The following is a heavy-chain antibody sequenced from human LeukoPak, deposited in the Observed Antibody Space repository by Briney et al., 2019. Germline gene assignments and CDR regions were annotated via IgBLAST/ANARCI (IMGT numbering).Heavy chain of an antibody. D-gene: IGHD6-13*01. V-gene: IGHV3-30*02. CDR3: AKDLRSRIAAAGAPDY. Sequence: GGSLRPSCAASGFTFSSYGMHWVRQTPGKGLECVAFIRYDGGNQYYTDSVKGRFTISRDNSKNTIYLQMNSLRAEDTAVYYCAKDLRSRIAAAGAPDYWGQGTLVTVSS. CDR1: GFTFSSYG. CDR2: IRYDGGNQ. J-gene: IGHJ4*02.